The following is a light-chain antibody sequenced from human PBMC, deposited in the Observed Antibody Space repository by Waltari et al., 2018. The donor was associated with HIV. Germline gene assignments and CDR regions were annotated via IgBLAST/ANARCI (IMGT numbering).Light chain of an antibody. J-gene: IGLJ3*02. CDR1: SSDVRGYNY. Sequence: QSALTQPASVSGSPGQSITISCTGTSSDVRGYNYVSWYQHHPGKAPKVMIYDVSNRPAGVSNRFSGSKSGNTASLTISGLQAEDEADYYCSSYTSSSTRVFGGGTNRTVL. CDR3: SSYTSSSTRV. CDR2: DVS. V-gene: IGLV2-14*03.